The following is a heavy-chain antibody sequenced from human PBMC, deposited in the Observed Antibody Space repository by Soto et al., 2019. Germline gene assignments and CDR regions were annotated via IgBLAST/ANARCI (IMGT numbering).Heavy chain of an antibody. D-gene: IGHD4-17*01. Sequence: SETLSLTCSVSGDSISNSYWAWIRQPPGKGLEWIGYISYSGSTNYNPSLKSRVTIFVHTSGNQFSLSLSSVTPADTAVYFCTRDVDFGEEDVWGQGTTVTVSS. J-gene: IGHJ6*02. V-gene: IGHV4-59*01. CDR1: GDSISNSY. CDR3: TRDVDFGEEDV. CDR2: ISYSGST.